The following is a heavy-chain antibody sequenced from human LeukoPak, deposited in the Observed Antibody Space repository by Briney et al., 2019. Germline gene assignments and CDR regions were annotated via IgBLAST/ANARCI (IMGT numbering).Heavy chain of an antibody. J-gene: IGHJ5*02. CDR2: INHSGST. V-gene: IGHV4-34*01. D-gene: IGHD4-17*01. Sequence: SETLSLTCAVYGGSFSGYYWSWIRQPPGKGLEWIGEINHSGSTNYNPSLKSRVTISVDTSKNQFSLKLSSVTAADTAVYYCARGRLRNWFDPWGQGTLVTASS. CDR1: GGSFSGYY. CDR3: ARGRLRNWFDP.